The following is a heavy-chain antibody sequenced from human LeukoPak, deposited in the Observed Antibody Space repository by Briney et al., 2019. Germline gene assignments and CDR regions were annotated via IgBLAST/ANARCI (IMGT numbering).Heavy chain of an antibody. V-gene: IGHV3-9*03. Sequence: PGGSLRLSCAASGCTFDYYAMHWVRQAAWKGLEGVAGISLNSGSIVYAYSVNGRFTIPRDNAKNSLYLKMNSLRAEDMALYYCAKDITSYSNYVFAYCGQGTVVPVSS. J-gene: IGHJ1*01. D-gene: IGHD4-11*01. CDR1: GCTFDYYA. CDR3: AKDITSYSNYVFAY. CDR2: ISLNSGSI.